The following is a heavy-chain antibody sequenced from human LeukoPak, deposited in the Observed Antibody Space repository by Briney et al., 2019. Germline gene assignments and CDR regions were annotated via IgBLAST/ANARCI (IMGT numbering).Heavy chain of an antibody. CDR3: ARQVSSGWLQDYYFDY. Sequence: GESLKISYKGSGYSFTSYWIGWVRQMPGKGLEWMGIIYPGDSDTRYSPSFQGRVTISADKSISTAYLQWSSLKASDTAMYYCARQVSSGWLQDYYFDYWGQGTLVTVSS. J-gene: IGHJ4*02. CDR2: IYPGDSDT. CDR1: GYSFTSYW. V-gene: IGHV5-51*01. D-gene: IGHD6-19*01.